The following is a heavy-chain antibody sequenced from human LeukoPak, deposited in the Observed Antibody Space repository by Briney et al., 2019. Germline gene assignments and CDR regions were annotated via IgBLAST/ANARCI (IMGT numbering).Heavy chain of an antibody. V-gene: IGHV3-11*04. D-gene: IGHD3-22*01. CDR1: GFTFSDYY. CDR3: ARALTSGYYFYWYFDL. Sequence: GGSLRLSCAASGFTFSDYYMSWIRQAPGKGLDWVSYISSSGSTIYYADSVKGRFTISRDNAKNSLYLQMNSLRAEDTAVYYCARALTSGYYFYWYFDLWGRGTPVTVSS. J-gene: IGHJ2*01. CDR2: ISSSGSTI.